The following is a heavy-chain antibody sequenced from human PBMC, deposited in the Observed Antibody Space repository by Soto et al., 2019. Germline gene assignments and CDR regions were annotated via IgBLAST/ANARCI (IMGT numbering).Heavy chain of an antibody. V-gene: IGHV3-9*01. D-gene: IGHD2-21*02. CDR3: AKGVATAVPALDY. CDR2: VSWNSGAK. J-gene: IGHJ4*02. Sequence: EVQLVESGGGLVQPGRSLRLSCVASGFSFDDFVMNWVRQRPGKGLEWVSSVSWNSGAKLYADSVKGRFAISRDSAKKSVYLQMNRLRPDDTAFYYCAKGVATAVPALDYWGQGTLVTVSS. CDR1: GFSFDDFV.